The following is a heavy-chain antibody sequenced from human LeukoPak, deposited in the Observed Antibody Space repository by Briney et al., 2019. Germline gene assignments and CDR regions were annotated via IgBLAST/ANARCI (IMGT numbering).Heavy chain of an antibody. CDR3: ARGGVTIPYNWFDP. J-gene: IGHJ5*02. Sequence: SQTLSLTCTVSGDSISSGSYYWSWIRQPAGQGLEWIGRIYTSGDTDYNVSLKSRVSISIDRSKNQFSLKLSSVTAADTAVYYCARGGVTIPYNWFDPWGQGTLVTVSS. CDR1: GDSISSGSYY. CDR2: IYTSGDT. V-gene: IGHV4-61*02. D-gene: IGHD3-9*01.